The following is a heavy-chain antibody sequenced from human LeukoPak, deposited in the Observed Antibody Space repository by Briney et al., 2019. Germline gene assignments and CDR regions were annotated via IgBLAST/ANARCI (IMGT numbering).Heavy chain of an antibody. Sequence: GGSLRLSCAASGFTFSNYWMTWVRQAPGKGLERVADIKQDGSEKLYVNSVRGRFTISRDNAKMSLFLQMNSLRAEDTAVYYCARDNGVVHGVYYMDVWGKGTTVTVS. J-gene: IGHJ6*03. CDR2: IKQDGSEK. D-gene: IGHD3-3*01. V-gene: IGHV3-7*01. CDR3: ARDNGVVHGVYYMDV. CDR1: GFTFSNYW.